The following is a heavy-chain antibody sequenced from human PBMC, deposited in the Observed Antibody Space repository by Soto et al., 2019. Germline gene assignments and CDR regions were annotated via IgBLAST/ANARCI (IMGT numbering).Heavy chain of an antibody. J-gene: IGHJ4*02. D-gene: IGHD2-2*01. CDR3: ARVGAYCVSTSCHDY. CDR2: ISAYNGNT. CDR1: GYTFTNYG. V-gene: IGHV1-18*01. Sequence: WASVKVSFKASGYTFTNYGISWVRQAPGQGLEWMGWISAYNGNTDYAQKLQGRVTMTTDTSTSTAYMELRSLRSDDTAVYYCARVGAYCVSTSCHDYWGQGTLVTVSS.